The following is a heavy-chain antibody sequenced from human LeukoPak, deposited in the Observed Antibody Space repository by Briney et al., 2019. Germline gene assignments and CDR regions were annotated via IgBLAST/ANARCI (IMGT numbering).Heavy chain of an antibody. CDR1: GFTFADYT. V-gene: IGHV3-43*01. Sequence: PGGSLRLSCAASGFTFADYTMHWVRQAPGKGLEWVSLISCDGGSTYYADSAKGRFTISRDNSKNSLYLQMNSLRTEDTALYYCAKDILRTGVDAFDIWGQGTMVTVSS. J-gene: IGHJ3*02. D-gene: IGHD2-15*01. CDR3: AKDILRTGVDAFDI. CDR2: ISCDGGST.